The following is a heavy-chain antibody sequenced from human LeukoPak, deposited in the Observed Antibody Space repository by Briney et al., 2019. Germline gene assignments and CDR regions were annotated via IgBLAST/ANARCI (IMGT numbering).Heavy chain of an antibody. CDR1: GFTFRSYH. D-gene: IGHD6-13*01. V-gene: IGHV3-48*02. J-gene: IGHJ4*02. CDR3: ARGGSSCFDS. CDR2: ISSSSGTI. Sequence: PGGSLRLSCAASGFTFRSYHMNWVRQAPGKGLEWVSYISSSSGTIYYADSVKGRFTTSRDNAKNSLYLQMNNLRDEDTAVYYCARGGSSCFDSWGQGTLVTVSS.